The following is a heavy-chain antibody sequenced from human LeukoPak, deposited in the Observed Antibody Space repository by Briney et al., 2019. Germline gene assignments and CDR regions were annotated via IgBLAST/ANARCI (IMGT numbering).Heavy chain of an antibody. CDR1: EYSFTTYW. J-gene: IGHJ4*02. Sequence: GESLKISCKGSEYSFTTYWIGWVRQMPGKGLEWMGIIYPGDSDTRYSPSFQGQVTISADKSISTAYLQWSSLKASDTAMYYCARPYYYDSSFVFDYWGQGTLVTVSS. V-gene: IGHV5-51*01. CDR2: IYPGDSDT. CDR3: ARPYYYDSSFVFDY. D-gene: IGHD3-22*01.